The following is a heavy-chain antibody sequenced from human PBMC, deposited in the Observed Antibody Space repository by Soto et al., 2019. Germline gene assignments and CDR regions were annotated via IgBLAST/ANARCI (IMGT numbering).Heavy chain of an antibody. Sequence: QVQLQESGPGLVKPSQTLSLTCTVSGGSISSGGYYWSWIRQHPGKGLEWIGYIYYSGSTYYNPSLKSRVTIAVDTSKNQFSLKLSSVTAADTAVYYCARDSSYCSSTSCYTGRYYYGMDVWGQGTTVTVSS. J-gene: IGHJ6*02. D-gene: IGHD2-2*02. CDR3: ARDSSYCSSTSCYTGRYYYGMDV. CDR1: GGSISSGGYY. V-gene: IGHV4-31*03. CDR2: IYYSGST.